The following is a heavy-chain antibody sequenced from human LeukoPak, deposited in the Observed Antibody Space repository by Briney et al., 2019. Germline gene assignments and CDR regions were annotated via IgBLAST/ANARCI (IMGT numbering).Heavy chain of an antibody. CDR2: FDPEDGET. CDR3: ATVSFREILDY. Sequence: EASVKVSCKVSGYTLTELSIHWVRQAPGKGLEWMGGFDPEDGETIYAQKFQGRVTVTEDTSTDTAYMELSSLRSEDTAVYYCATVSFREILDYWGQGTLVTVSS. CDR1: GYTLTELS. J-gene: IGHJ4*02. D-gene: IGHD3-16*02. V-gene: IGHV1-24*01.